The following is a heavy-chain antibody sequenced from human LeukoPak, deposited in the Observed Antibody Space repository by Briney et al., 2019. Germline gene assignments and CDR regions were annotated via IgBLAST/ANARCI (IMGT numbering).Heavy chain of an antibody. Sequence: PSETLSLTCTVSGGSISSGGYYWSWIRQHPGKGQEWIGYIYYSGSTYYNPSLKSRVTISVDTSKNQFSLKLSFVTAADTAVYYCARGFDRARYYSYGYKDGMDVWGQGTTVTVSS. CDR1: GGSISSGGYY. CDR2: IYYSGST. D-gene: IGHD5-18*01. J-gene: IGHJ6*02. CDR3: ARGFDRARYYSYGYKDGMDV. V-gene: IGHV4-31*03.